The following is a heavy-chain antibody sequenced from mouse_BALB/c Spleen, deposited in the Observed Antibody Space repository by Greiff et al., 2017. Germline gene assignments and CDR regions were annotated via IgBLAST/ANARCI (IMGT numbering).Heavy chain of an antibody. CDR1: GYSITSDYA. V-gene: IGHV3-2*02. D-gene: IGHD2-1*01. J-gene: IGHJ2*01. CDR2: ISYSGST. CDR3: ARYGNYGFDY. Sequence: EVQLVESGPGLVKPSQSLSLTCTVTGYSITSDYAWNWIRQFPGNKLEWMGYISYSGSTSYNPSLKSRISITRDTSKNQFFLQLNSVTTEDTATYYCARYGNYGFDYWGQGTTLTVSS.